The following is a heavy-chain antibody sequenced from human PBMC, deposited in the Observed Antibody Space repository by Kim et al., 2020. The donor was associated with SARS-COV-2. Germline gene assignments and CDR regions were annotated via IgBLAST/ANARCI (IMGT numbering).Heavy chain of an antibody. CDR1: GYTFTSYY. J-gene: IGHJ4*02. CDR3: ARDVNVVAAIGVAVAQIGYFDY. V-gene: IGHV1-46*01. Sequence: ASVKVSCKASGYTFTSYYMHWVRQAPGQGLEWMGIINPSGGSTSYAQKFQGRVTMTRDTSTSTVYMDLSSLRSEDTAVYYCARDVNVVAAIGVAVAQIGYFDYWGQGTLVTVSS. D-gene: IGHD5-12*01. CDR2: INPSGGST.